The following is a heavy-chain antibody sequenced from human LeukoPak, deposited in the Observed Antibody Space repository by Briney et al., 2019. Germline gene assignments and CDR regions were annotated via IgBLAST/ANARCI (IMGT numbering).Heavy chain of an antibody. D-gene: IGHD3-16*01. V-gene: IGHV4-39*01. CDR2: IFHTGKT. CDR1: GGSISTGNYW. Sequence: SETLSLTCDVSGGSISTGNYWWGWLRQPPGKGLEWIGIIFHTGKTHDNPSLKSRVSMSVDTSKNQFSLRLSAVTAADTAAYYCARQMGVGVWALDYWGQGALVTVSS. CDR3: ARQMGVGVWALDY. J-gene: IGHJ4*02.